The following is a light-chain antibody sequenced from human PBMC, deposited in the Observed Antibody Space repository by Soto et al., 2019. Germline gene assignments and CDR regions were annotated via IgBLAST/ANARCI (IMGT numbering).Light chain of an antibody. CDR3: SSYTISSTLVA. J-gene: IGLJ2*01. V-gene: IGLV2-14*01. CDR2: DVS. CDR1: SSDVGGYNY. Sequence: QSALTQPASVSGSPGQSITISCTGTSSDVGGYNYVSWYQQHPGKAPKLMIYDVSNRPSGVSNRFSGSKSGNTASLTISGLQAEDEADYYCSSYTISSTLVAFGGGTKVTVL.